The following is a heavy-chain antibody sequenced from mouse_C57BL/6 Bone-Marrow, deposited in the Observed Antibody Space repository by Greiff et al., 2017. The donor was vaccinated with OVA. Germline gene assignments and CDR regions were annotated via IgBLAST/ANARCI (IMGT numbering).Heavy chain of an antibody. J-gene: IGHJ4*01. V-gene: IGHV14-4*01. CDR1: GFNIKDDY. CDR3: TTVLRYGSSNYAMDY. CDR2: IDPENGDT. D-gene: IGHD1-1*01. Sequence: EVQLQQSGAELVRPGASVKLSCTASGFNIKDDYMHWVKQRPEQGLEWIGWIDPENGDTEYASKFQGKATITADTSSNTAYLQLSSLTSEDTAVYYCTTVLRYGSSNYAMDYWGQGTSVTVSS.